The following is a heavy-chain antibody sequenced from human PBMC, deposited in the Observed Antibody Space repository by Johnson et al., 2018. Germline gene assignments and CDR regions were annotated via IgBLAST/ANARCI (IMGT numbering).Heavy chain of an antibody. V-gene: IGHV1-46*01. D-gene: IGHD1-26*01. CDR1: GYTFTHYF. Sequence: VQLVESGAEVTKPGASVKVSCKASGYTFTHYFMHWVRQAPGQGLEWVGIINPSTGVTNNAQRFYDRVTMTSDTSTSTVYMEVRSLRSEDTAVDYCARGSGSAYYYAMDVWGQGTTVTVSS. J-gene: IGHJ6*02. CDR2: INPSTGVT. CDR3: ARGSGSAYYYAMDV.